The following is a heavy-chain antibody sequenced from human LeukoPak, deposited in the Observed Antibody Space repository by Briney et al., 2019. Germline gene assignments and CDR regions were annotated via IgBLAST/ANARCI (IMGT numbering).Heavy chain of an antibody. CDR1: GFTFSSYE. V-gene: IGHV3-48*03. Sequence: GGSLRLSCAASGFTFSSYEMNWVRQAPGKGLEWVSYISSSGSTIYYAGSVKGRFTISRDNAKDSLYLQMNSLRAEDTAVYYCAELGITMIGGVWGKGTTVTISS. D-gene: IGHD3-10*02. J-gene: IGHJ6*04. CDR2: ISSSGSTI. CDR3: AELGITMIGGV.